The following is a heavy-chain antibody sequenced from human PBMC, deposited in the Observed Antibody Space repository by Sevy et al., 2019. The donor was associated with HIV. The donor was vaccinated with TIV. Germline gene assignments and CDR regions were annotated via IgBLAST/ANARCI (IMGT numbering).Heavy chain of an antibody. D-gene: IGHD3-3*01. J-gene: IGHJ4*02. Sequence: GGSLRLSCAASGFTFSSYGMHWVRQAPGKGLEWVAFIRYDGSNKYYADSVKGRFTISRDNSKNTLYLQMNSLRAEDTAVYYCAKDLGYDFWSGSKSCWGQGTLVTVSS. V-gene: IGHV3-30*02. CDR3: AKDLGYDFWSGSKSC. CDR2: IRYDGSNK. CDR1: GFTFSSYG.